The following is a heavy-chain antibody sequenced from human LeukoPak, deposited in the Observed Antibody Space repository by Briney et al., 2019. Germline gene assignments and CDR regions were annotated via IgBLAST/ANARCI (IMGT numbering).Heavy chain of an antibody. CDR3: ARDHRPLNYYDTSGGFDI. J-gene: IGHJ3*02. Sequence: GGSLRLSCAASGFTVSSNYMSWVRQAPGKGLEWVSFIYSGGNTYYADSVKGRFTISRDNSKNTLYLQMNSLRAADTAVYYCARDHRPLNYYDTSGGFDIWGQGTMVTVSS. V-gene: IGHV3-66*01. CDR1: GFTVSSNY. CDR2: IYSGGNT. D-gene: IGHD3-22*01.